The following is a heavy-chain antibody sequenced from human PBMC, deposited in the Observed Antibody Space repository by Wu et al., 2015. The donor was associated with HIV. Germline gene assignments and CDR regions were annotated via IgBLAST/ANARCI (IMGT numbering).Heavy chain of an antibody. CDR2: ISAYNGDR. Sequence: QGQLVQSGAEVKKPGSSVKVSCKASGYTFTSYGISWVRQAPGQGLEWMGWISAYNGDRNYAQKLQGRVTMTTDTSTSTAYMELRSLRSDDTAVYYCARVQYDFWSGYHYWYFDLWGRGTLVTVSS. D-gene: IGHD3-3*01. CDR1: GYTFTSYG. CDR3: ARVQYDFWSGYHYWYFDL. J-gene: IGHJ2*01. V-gene: IGHV1-18*01.